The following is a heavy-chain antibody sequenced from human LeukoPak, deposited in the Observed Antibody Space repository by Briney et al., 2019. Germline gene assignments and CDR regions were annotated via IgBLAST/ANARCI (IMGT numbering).Heavy chain of an antibody. J-gene: IGHJ4*02. CDR1: GFSFSTFN. CDR2: ISADESNK. D-gene: IGHD3-10*01. CDR3: AKDLAGSYYGGGQRYYFDY. V-gene: IGHV3-30*18. Sequence: GRSLRLSCAASGFSFSTFNMHWVRQAPGKGLEWVALISADESNKYYADSVNGRFTISRDNSKNTLYLQMNSLRTEDTAVYHCAKDLAGSYYGGGQRYYFDYWGQGTLVTVSS.